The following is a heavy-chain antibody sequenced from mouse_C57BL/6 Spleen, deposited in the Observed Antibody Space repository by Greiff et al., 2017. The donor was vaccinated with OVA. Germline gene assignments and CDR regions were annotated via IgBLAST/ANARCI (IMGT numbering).Heavy chain of an antibody. CDR3: ARGHSNYGGFAY. Sequence: VQLQQSGPELVKPGASVKISCKASGYTFTDYYMNWVKQSHGKSLEWIGDINPNNGGTSYNQKFKGKATLTVDKSSSTAYMELRSLTSEDSAVYYCARGHSNYGGFAYWGQGTLVTVSA. V-gene: IGHV1-26*01. CDR1: GYTFTDYY. J-gene: IGHJ3*01. CDR2: INPNNGGT. D-gene: IGHD2-5*01.